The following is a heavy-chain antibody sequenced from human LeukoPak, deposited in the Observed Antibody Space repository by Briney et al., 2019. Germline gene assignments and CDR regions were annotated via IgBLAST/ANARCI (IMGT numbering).Heavy chain of an antibody. D-gene: IGHD6-13*01. J-gene: IGHJ6*02. Sequence: GGSLRLSCAASGFTFSSYAMHWVRQAPGKGLEWLAVISYDGSNKYYADSVKGRFTISRDNPKNTLYLQMNSLRAEDTAVYYCARDHGYSSSWYTAPYYYYYGMDVWGQGTTVTVSS. CDR2: ISYDGSNK. CDR1: GFTFSSYA. CDR3: ARDHGYSSSWYTAPYYYYYGMDV. V-gene: IGHV3-30-3*01.